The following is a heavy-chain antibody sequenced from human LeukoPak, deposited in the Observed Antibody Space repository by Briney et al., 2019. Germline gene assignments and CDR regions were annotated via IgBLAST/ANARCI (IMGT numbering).Heavy chain of an antibody. CDR1: GYSFTSYW. CDR3: ARRNIVVVPAAMYYYYYGMDV. J-gene: IGHJ6*02. V-gene: IGHV5-51*01. D-gene: IGHD2-2*01. Sequence: GESLKISCKGSGYSFTSYWIGWLRQMPGKGLEWMGIIYPGDSDTRYSPSFQGQVTISADKSISTAYLQWSSLKASDTAMYYCARRNIVVVPAAMYYYYYGMDVWGQGTTVTVSS. CDR2: IYPGDSDT.